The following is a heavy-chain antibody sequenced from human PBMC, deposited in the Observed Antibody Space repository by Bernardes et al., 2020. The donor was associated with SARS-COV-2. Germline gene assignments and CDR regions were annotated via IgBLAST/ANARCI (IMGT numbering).Heavy chain of an antibody. D-gene: IGHD1-1*01. Sequence: GGSLRLSCAASGFTFSSYGMHWVRQAPGKGLEWVAVIWYDGSNKYYADSVKGRFTISRDNSKNTLYMQMNSLRVEDAAVYYCARDLAVYNMDVWGQGTTVTVSS. V-gene: IGHV3-33*01. CDR3: ARDLAVYNMDV. CDR2: IWYDGSNK. J-gene: IGHJ6*02. CDR1: GFTFSSYG.